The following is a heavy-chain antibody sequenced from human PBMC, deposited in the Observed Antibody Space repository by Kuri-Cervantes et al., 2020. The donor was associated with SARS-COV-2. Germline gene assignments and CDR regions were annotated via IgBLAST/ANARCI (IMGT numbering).Heavy chain of an antibody. J-gene: IGHJ4*02. Sequence: GSLRLSCAVYGGSFSGYYWSWIRQPPGKGLEWIGEINHSGSTSYNPSLKSRVTISVDTSKNQFSLKLSSVTAADTAVYYCAKAGGTIPPTADYWGQGTLVTVSS. V-gene: IGHV4-34*01. CDR2: INHSGST. D-gene: IGHD3-9*01. CDR1: GGSFSGYY. CDR3: AKAGGTIPPTADY.